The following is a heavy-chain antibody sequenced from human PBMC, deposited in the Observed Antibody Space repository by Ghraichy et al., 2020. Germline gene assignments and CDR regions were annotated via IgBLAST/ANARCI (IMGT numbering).Heavy chain of an antibody. CDR1: GGSISSYY. Sequence: GSLRLSSTVSGGSISSYYWSWIRQPPGKGLEWIGYSYYSGSTNYNPSLKSRVTISVDTSKNQFSLKLSSVTAADTAVYYCAREDYYDSSGTFDYWGQGTLVTVSS. CDR2: SYYSGST. D-gene: IGHD3-22*01. J-gene: IGHJ4*02. V-gene: IGHV4-59*01. CDR3: AREDYYDSSGTFDY.